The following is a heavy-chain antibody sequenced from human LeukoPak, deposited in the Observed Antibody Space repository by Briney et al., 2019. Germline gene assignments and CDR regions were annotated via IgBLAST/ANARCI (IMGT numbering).Heavy chain of an antibody. Sequence: GGSLRLSCAATGFTISSSATTWVRQAPGKGLDWVSTITRTGSNIFYADSVKGRFTISRDNSNNTLYLQMNSLRVEDTAIYFCAKVPQTYYYDSSGYYPLDYWGQGTLVTVSS. D-gene: IGHD3-22*01. J-gene: IGHJ4*02. V-gene: IGHV3-23*05. CDR1: GFTISSSA. CDR3: AKVPQTYYYDSSGYYPLDY. CDR2: ITRTGSNI.